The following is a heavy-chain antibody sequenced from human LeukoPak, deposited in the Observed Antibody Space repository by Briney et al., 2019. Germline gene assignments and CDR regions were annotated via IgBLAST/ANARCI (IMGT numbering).Heavy chain of an antibody. CDR3: ARLAAPPS. D-gene: IGHD6-13*01. V-gene: IGHV1-2*02. CDR2: INPNGGNT. CDR1: GYPFTGYY. J-gene: IGHJ5*02. Sequence: GASVKVSCKASGYPFTGYYLHWVRQAPGQGLEWMGWINPNGGNTNYAQKFQGRVTMTRDTSISTAYMELSSLRSDDTAVYYCARLAAPPSWGQGTLVTVSS.